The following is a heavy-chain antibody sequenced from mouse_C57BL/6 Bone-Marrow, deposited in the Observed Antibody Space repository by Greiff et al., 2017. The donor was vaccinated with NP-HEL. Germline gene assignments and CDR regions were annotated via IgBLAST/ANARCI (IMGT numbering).Heavy chain of an antibody. J-gene: IGHJ2*01. CDR2: IYPGNSDT. CDR1: GYTFTSYW. V-gene: IGHV1-5*01. D-gene: IGHD4-1*01. Sequence: DVQLQESGTVLARPGASVKMSCKTSGYTFTSYWMHWVNQRPGQGLEWIGAIYPGNSDTSYNQKFKGKAKLTAVTSASTAYMELSSLTNEDSAVYYCTRDPLTGTGVYFDYWGQGTTLTVSS. CDR3: TRDPLTGTGVYFDY.